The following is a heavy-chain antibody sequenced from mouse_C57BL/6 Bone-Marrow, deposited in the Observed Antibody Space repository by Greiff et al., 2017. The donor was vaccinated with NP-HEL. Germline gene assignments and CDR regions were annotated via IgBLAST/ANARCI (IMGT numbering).Heavy chain of an antibody. D-gene: IGHD2-4*01. CDR1: GFTFTDYY. Sequence: EVHLVESGGGLVQPGGSLSLSCAASGFTFTDYYMSWVRQPPGKALEWLGFIRNKANGYTTEYSASVKGRFTISRDTSQSILYLQMNALRAEDSATYYCARSIYYDYADDPFYAKDYWGQGTSVTVSS. CDR3: ARSIYYDYADDPFYAKDY. J-gene: IGHJ4*01. CDR2: IRNKANGYTT. V-gene: IGHV7-3*01.